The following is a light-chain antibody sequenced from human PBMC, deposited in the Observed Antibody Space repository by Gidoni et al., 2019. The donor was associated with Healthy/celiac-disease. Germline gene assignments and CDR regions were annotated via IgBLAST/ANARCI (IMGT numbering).Light chain of an antibody. Sequence: DIVLTQSPATLSLSPGERATLSCRASQSVSSYLAWYQQKPGQAPRLLIYDASNRATGLPGRFSGRWAGTDFTLTSSSLEPEDFAVYYCQQRSNWPLFGQGTRLEIK. J-gene: IGKJ5*01. V-gene: IGKV3-11*01. CDR2: DAS. CDR1: QSVSSY. CDR3: QQRSNWPL.